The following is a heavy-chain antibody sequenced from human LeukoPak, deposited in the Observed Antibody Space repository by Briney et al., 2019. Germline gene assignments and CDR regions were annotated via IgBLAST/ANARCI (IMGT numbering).Heavy chain of an antibody. V-gene: IGHV3-15*07. D-gene: IGHD5-18*01. CDR3: AKELDTAKPIRIDY. J-gene: IGHJ4*02. CDR1: GFTFSNAW. CDR2: IKSKTDGGTT. Sequence: GGSLRLPCAASGFTFSNAWMNWVRQAPGKGLEWVGRIKSKTDGGTTDYAAPVKGRFTISRDDSKNTLYLQMNSLRAEDTAVYYCAKELDTAKPIRIDYWGQGTLVTVSS.